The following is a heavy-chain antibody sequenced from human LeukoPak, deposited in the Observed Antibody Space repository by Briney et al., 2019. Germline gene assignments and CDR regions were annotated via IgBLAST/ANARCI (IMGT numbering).Heavy chain of an antibody. CDR3: ARDGEVVVTAFYFDY. CDR2: ISSSSSYI. Sequence: PGGSLRLSCAASGFTFSSYSMNWVRQAPGKGLEWVSSISSSSSYIYYADSVKGRFTISIDNDKNSLYLQMNSLRAEDTAVYYCARDGEVVVTAFYFDYWGQGTLVTVSS. V-gene: IGHV3-21*01. CDR1: GFTFSSYS. D-gene: IGHD2-21*02. J-gene: IGHJ4*02.